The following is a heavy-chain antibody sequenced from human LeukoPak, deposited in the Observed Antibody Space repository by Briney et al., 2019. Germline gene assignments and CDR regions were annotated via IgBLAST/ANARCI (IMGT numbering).Heavy chain of an antibody. V-gene: IGHV1-2*02. J-gene: IGHJ4*02. D-gene: IGHD3-10*01. CDR2: INPNSGGT. CDR1: GYTFTSYY. CDR3: ARAGFPVLLWFGELVSYFDY. Sequence: ASVKVSCKASGYTFTSYYMHWVRQAPGQGLEWMGWINPNSGGTNYAQKFQGRVTMTRDTSISTAYMELSRLRSDDTAVYYCARAGFPVLLWFGELVSYFDYWGQGTLVTVSS.